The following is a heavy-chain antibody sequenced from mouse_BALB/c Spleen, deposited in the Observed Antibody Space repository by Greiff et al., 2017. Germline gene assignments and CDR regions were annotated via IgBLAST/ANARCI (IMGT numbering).Heavy chain of an antibody. Sequence: DVKLVESGGGLVQPGGSRKLSCAASGFTFSSFGMHWVRQAPEKGLEWVAYISSGSSTIYYADTVKGRFTISRDNPKNTLFLQMTSLRSEDTAMYYCARDSLITTVVADYWGQGTTLTVSS. J-gene: IGHJ2*01. V-gene: IGHV5-17*02. CDR3: ARDSLITTVVADY. CDR2: ISSGSSTI. CDR1: GFTFSSFG. D-gene: IGHD1-1*01.